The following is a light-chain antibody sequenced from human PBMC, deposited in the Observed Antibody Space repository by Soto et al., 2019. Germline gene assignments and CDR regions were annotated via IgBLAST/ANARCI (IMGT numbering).Light chain of an antibody. CDR1: SSDVGGYNY. Sequence: QSALTQPASVSGSPGQSITISCTGTSSDVGGYNYVSWYQQHPGKAPKLMIYDVSNRPSGVSSRFSGSKSGNTASLTISGLQAVDEADYYCSSYTSSSIRYVFGTGTKVTVL. CDR3: SSYTSSSIRYV. CDR2: DVS. V-gene: IGLV2-14*01. J-gene: IGLJ1*01.